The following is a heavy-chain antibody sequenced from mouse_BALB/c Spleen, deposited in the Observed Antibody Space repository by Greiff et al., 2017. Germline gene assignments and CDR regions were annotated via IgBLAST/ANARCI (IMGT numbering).Heavy chain of an antibody. D-gene: IGHD4-1*01. CDR1: GFTFSSYT. Sequence: EVQGVESGGGLVQPGGSLKLSCAASGFTFSSYTMSWVRQTPEKRLEWVAYISNGGGSTYYPDTVKGRFTISRDNAKNTLYLQMSSLKSEDTAIYYCAREEKNLGDTAWFAYWGQGTLVTVSA. CDR2: ISNGGGST. J-gene: IGHJ3*01. CDR3: AREEKNLGDTAWFAY. V-gene: IGHV5-12-2*01.